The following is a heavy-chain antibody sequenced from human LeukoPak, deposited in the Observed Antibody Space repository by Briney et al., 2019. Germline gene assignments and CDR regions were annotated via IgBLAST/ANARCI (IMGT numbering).Heavy chain of an antibody. Sequence: GGSLRLSCAASGFTFSSYAMSWVRQAPGKGLEWVSAISGSGGSTYYADSVKGRFTISRDNSKNTLYLQMNSLRAEDTAVYYCAKATMVRGAAYYYGMDVWGQGTTVTVSS. J-gene: IGHJ6*02. D-gene: IGHD3-10*01. CDR1: GFTFSSYA. CDR2: ISGSGGST. V-gene: IGHV3-23*01. CDR3: AKATMVRGAAYYYGMDV.